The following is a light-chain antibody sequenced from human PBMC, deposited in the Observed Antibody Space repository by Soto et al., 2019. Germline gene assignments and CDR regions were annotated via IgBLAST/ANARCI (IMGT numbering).Light chain of an antibody. CDR1: SSDVGGYNY. CDR3: SPYTSSSRVV. Sequence: QSALTQPASVSGSPGQSITISCTGTSSDVGGYNYVSWYQQHPGKAPKLMIYDVSNRPSGVSNRFSGSKSGNTASLTISGLQAEDEADYYCSPYTSSSRVVFGGGTQLTVL. CDR2: DVS. J-gene: IGLJ2*01. V-gene: IGLV2-14*01.